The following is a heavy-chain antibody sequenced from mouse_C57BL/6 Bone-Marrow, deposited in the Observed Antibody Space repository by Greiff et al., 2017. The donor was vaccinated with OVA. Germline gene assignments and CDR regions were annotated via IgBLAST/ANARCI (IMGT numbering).Heavy chain of an antibody. Sequence: EVQLQQSGAELVRPGASVKLSCTASGFNIKDDYMHWVKQRPEQGLEWIGWIDPENGDTEYASKFQGKATITADTSSNTAYLQLSSLTSEDTAVYYCTPFIGNMGEYPWFAYWGQGTLVTVSA. CDR3: TPFIGNMGEYPWFAY. CDR1: GFNIKDDY. D-gene: IGHD1-2*01. J-gene: IGHJ3*01. CDR2: IDPENGDT. V-gene: IGHV14-4*01.